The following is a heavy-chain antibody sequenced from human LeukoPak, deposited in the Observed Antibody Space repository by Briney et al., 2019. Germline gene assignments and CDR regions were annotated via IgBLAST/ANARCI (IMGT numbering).Heavy chain of an antibody. CDR3: ARGPRYSSSLAQDY. CDR2: IYTSGST. CDR1: GASISSGNYY. V-gene: IGHV4-61*02. Sequence: SETLSLTCSVSGASISSGNYYWTWIRQSAGKGLEWIGLIYTSGSTNSNPSLRSRVTISVDTSKNQLSLKLSSVTAADTAVYYCARGPRYSSSLAQDYWGQGTLVTVSS. J-gene: IGHJ4*02. D-gene: IGHD6-6*01.